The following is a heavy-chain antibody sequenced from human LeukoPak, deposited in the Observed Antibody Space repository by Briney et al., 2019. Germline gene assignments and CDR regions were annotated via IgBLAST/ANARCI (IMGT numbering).Heavy chain of an antibody. V-gene: IGHV1-2*02. CDR3: ARADRLDGGPYLIGP. CDR1: GYSFSDYY. Sequence: ASVKVSCKTSGYSFSDYYMHWVRQAPGQGLEWMGWINPSSGGTSSAQKFQGRVTMTRDTSITTVYMEVSWLTSDDTAIYYCARADRLDGGPYLIGPWGQGTLVTVSS. D-gene: IGHD2-21*01. J-gene: IGHJ5*02. CDR2: INPSSGGT.